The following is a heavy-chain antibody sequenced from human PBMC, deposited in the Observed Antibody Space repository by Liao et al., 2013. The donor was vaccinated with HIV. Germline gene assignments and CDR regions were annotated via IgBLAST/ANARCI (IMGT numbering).Heavy chain of an antibody. V-gene: IGHV4-34*01. CDR1: GGSFSGYY. Sequence: QVQLQQWGAGLLKPSETLSLTCAVYGGSFSGYYWSWIRQPPGKGLEWIGEINHSGSTNYNPSLKSRVTISVDTSKNQFSLKLSSVTAADTAVYYCASFWELGRSAFDIWGQGTMVTVSS. D-gene: IGHD7-27*01. CDR2: INHSGST. J-gene: IGHJ3*02. CDR3: ASFWELGRSAFDI.